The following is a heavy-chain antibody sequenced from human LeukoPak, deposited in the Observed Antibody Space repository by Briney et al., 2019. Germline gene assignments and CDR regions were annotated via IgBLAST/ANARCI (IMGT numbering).Heavy chain of an antibody. J-gene: IGHJ6*02. CDR3: ARGEAPGTVFGGMAV. V-gene: IGHV1-69*13. Sequence: ASVKVSCKASGGTFSSYAISWVRQAPGQGLEWMGGIIPIFGTANYAQKFQGRVTITADESTSTAYMELSSLRSEDTGVYYCARGEAPGTVFGGMAVWGQGTAVTVSS. CDR2: IIPIFGTA. D-gene: IGHD3-16*01. CDR1: GGTFSSYA.